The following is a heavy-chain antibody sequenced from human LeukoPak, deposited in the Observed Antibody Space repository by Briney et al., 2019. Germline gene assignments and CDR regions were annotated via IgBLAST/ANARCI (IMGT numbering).Heavy chain of an antibody. CDR3: ARDAISRGIIDY. Sequence: EASVKVSCKASGYTFTDHYIHWVRQAPGQGLEWMGWINANSGGTNYVHKFQGRVTMTRDTSINTAYIELSRLKSHDTAVYSCARDAISRGIIDYWGQGTLVTVSS. D-gene: IGHD3-10*01. J-gene: IGHJ4*02. CDR2: INANSGGT. CDR1: GYTFTDHY. V-gene: IGHV1-2*02.